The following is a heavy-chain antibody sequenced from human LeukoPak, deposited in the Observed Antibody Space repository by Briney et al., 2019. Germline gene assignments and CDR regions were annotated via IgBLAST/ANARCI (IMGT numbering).Heavy chain of an antibody. D-gene: IGHD6-13*01. J-gene: IGHJ4*02. V-gene: IGHV1-8*01. CDR1: GYTFTSYD. Sequence: ASVKVSCKASGYTFTSYDINWVRQATGQGLEWLGWMNPSSGNTGYAQKFQGRVTMTRDTSISTAYMELSSLRSEDTAVYYCARFRSSWLVDYWGQGTLVTVSS. CDR2: MNPSSGNT. CDR3: ARFRSSWLVDY.